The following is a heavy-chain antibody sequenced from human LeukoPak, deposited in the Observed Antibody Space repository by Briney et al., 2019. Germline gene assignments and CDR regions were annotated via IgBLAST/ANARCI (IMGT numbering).Heavy chain of an antibody. J-gene: IGHJ4*02. D-gene: IGHD6-13*01. CDR1: GYSFTTYW. CDR2: IYPGDSDT. CDR3: ARGRQLADYFDY. V-gene: IGHV5-51*01. Sequence: GESLKISCQRSGYSFTTYWIGWVRQMPGKGLEWMGFIYPGDSDTRYSPSFQGQVTISADKSISTAYLQWSSLKASDTAMYYCARGRQLADYFDYWGQGTLVTVSS.